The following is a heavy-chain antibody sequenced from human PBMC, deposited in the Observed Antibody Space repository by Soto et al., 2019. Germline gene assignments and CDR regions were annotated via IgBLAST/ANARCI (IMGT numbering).Heavy chain of an antibody. CDR3: AQTGDYYYGMDV. J-gene: IGHJ6*02. CDR1: GFTVSSNY. Sequence: GGSLRLSCAASGFTVSSNYMSWVRQAPGKGLEWVSVIYSGGSTYYADSVKGRFTISRDNSKNTLYLQMNSLRAEDTAVYYCAQTGDYYYGMDVWGQGTTVTVSS. V-gene: IGHV3-53*01. CDR2: IYSGGST.